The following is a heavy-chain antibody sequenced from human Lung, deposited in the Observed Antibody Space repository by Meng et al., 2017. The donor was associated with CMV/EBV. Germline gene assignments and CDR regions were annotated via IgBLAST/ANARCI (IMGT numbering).Heavy chain of an antibody. D-gene: IGHD3-22*01. CDR2: ISYDGSNK. V-gene: IGHV3-30*04. Sequence: GESXKISCAASGFTFSSYAMHWVRQAPGKGLEWVAVISYDGSNKYYADSVKGRFTISRDNSKNTLYLQMNSLRAEDTAVYYCARDDDSSGYDPYWGQGTLVTVSS. CDR3: ARDDDSSGYDPY. CDR1: GFTFSSYA. J-gene: IGHJ4*02.